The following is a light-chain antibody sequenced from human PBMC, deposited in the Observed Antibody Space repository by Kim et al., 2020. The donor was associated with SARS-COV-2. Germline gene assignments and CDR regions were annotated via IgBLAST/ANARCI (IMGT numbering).Light chain of an antibody. CDR3: SSYAGSNNLV. CDR1: SSDVRGYNY. CDR2: EVS. J-gene: IGLJ2*01. V-gene: IGLV2-8*01. Sequence: GQSVTISCTATSSDVRGYNYVSSYQQHPGKAPKLMIYEVSKRPSGVPDRFSGSKSGNTASLTVSGLQAEDEADYYCSSYAGSNNLVFGGGTQLTVL.